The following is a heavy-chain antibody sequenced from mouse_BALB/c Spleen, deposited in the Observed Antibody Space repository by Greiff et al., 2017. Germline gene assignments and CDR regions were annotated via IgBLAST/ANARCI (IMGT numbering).Heavy chain of an antibody. V-gene: IGHV5-6-4*01. CDR1: GFTFSSYT. Sequence: EVMLVESGGGLVKPGGSLKLSCAASGFTFSSYTMSWVRQTPEKRLEWVATISSGGSYTYYPDSVKGRFTISRDNAKNTLYLQMSSLKSEDTAMYYCTRDEGYEGYAMDYWGQGTSVTVSS. D-gene: IGHD2-14*01. J-gene: IGHJ4*01. CDR2: ISSGGSYT. CDR3: TRDEGYEGYAMDY.